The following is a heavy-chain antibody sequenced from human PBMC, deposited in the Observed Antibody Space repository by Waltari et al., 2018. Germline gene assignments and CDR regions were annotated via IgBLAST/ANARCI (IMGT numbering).Heavy chain of an antibody. D-gene: IGHD1-26*01. Sequence: EVQMVQSGAEVKKHGATVKISCKASGYAFTDYYMHWVQQAPGKGLEWMGRVDPEDGETIYAEKIQGRVTITADTSTDTAYMELSSLRSEDTAVYYCATGGSYFLYAFDIGGQGTMVTVSS. CDR2: VDPEDGET. CDR1: GYAFTDYY. V-gene: IGHV1-69-2*01. CDR3: ATGGSYFLYAFDI. J-gene: IGHJ3*02.